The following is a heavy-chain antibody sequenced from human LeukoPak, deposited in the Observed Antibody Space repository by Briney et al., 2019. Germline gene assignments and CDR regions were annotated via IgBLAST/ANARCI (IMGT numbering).Heavy chain of an antibody. CDR1: GFTFSSYW. D-gene: IGHD6-13*01. V-gene: IGHV3-74*01. CDR2: INSVGSST. CDR3: ARDRGSSCLDV. Sequence: GGSLRLSCAAAGFTFSSYWMHWVRQAPGKGLVWVSRINSVGSSTSYADSVKGRFTISRDNAKNTLYLQMNSLRAEDTAVYYCARDRGSSCLDVWGKGTTVTVSS. J-gene: IGHJ6*04.